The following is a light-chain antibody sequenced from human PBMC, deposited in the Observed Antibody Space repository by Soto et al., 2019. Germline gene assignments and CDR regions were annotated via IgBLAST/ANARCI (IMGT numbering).Light chain of an antibody. V-gene: IGKV3-11*01. CDR1: QSVSSY. J-gene: IGKJ1*01. CDR2: DAS. Sequence: ETVLTQSPANLSLSPGEGATLSCRASQSVSSYLAWYQQKPGQAPRLLIYDASNRATGIPARFSGSGSGTDFILTISSLEPEDFAVYYCQHRYNWPRTFGQGTKVDIK. CDR3: QHRYNWPRT.